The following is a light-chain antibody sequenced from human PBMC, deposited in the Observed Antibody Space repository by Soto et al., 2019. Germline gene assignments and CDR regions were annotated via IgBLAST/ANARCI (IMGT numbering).Light chain of an antibody. V-gene: IGLV2-14*02. CDR1: SSDVGSYDL. CDR2: EGS. Sequence: SALTQPASVSGSPGQSITISCTGTSSDVGSYDLVSWYQQHPGKAPKLIIYEGSQRPSGVSNRFSGSKSGNTASLTISGLRPEDGADYYCSSYTSSSTLYVFGTGTKVTVL. J-gene: IGLJ1*01. CDR3: SSYTSSSTLYV.